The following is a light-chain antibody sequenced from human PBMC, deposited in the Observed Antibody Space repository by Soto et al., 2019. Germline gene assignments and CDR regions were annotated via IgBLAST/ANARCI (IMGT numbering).Light chain of an antibody. Sequence: IQMTQSPHSLAESVGDRVTITCQASHDIGNSLNWYKDKPGQDLKLVIYDADHLETGVPSTFSGNGYGTDFTFTISSLRPEDIATDFCQTSDHLHLFGRGTKVDMK. CDR1: HDIGNS. V-gene: IGKV1-33*01. J-gene: IGKJ3*01. CDR2: DAD. CDR3: QTSDHLHL.